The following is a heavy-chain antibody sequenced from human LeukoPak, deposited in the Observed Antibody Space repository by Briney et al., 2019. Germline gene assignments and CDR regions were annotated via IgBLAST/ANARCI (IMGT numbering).Heavy chain of an antibody. D-gene: IGHD3/OR15-3a*01. CDR2: LYNGGTT. CDR1: GFTVSSYY. Sequence: PGGSLRLSCAASGFTVSSYYMSWVRQAPDMGLEWVSVLYNGGTTYYADSVKGRFTISRDNSKNTVYLQMDSLRAEDTAVYYCAREPGTGYRKYYFDYWGQGTLVTVSS. J-gene: IGHJ4*02. V-gene: IGHV3-53*01. CDR3: AREPGTGYRKYYFDY.